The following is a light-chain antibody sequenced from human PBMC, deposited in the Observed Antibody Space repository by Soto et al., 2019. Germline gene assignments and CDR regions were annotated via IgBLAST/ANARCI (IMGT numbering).Light chain of an antibody. CDR3: CSYAGSYTYVL. CDR1: SSDVGAYNY. Sequence: QSALTQPRSVSGSPGESVTISCTGTSSDVGAYNYVSWYQQPPGKAPKLMIYDVSKRPSGVPDRFSACKSGNTASLTISGLQADDEADYYCCSYAGSYTYVLFGGGTKLTVL. J-gene: IGLJ2*01. V-gene: IGLV2-11*01. CDR2: DVS.